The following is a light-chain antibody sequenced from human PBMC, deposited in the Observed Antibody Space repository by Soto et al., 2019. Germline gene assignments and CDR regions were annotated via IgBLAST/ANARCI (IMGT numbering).Light chain of an antibody. V-gene: IGLV2-14*01. CDR3: SSYTSSSTLV. CDR1: SSDVGGYNY. CDR2: EVS. Sequence: QSALTQPASVSGSPGQSITISCTGTSSDVGGYNYVSWYQQHPGKAPKLMIYEVSNRPAGVSSRFSGSKSGNTASLTISGVQAEDEADYYCSSYTSSSTLVFGAGTKLTVL. J-gene: IGLJ2*01.